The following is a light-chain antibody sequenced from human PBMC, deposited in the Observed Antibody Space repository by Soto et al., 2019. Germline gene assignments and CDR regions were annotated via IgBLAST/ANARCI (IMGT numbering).Light chain of an antibody. CDR1: QSISSW. CDR3: QQSYSIRSWT. CDR2: AAS. Sequence: DIQMTQAPSTLSASVGDRFTITCRASQSISSWLAWYQHKPGKAPKLXXYAASNLPTGVPSRFSGSGSGTDFTLTINSLQPEDFGNYYCQQSYSIRSWTFGQGTKVDIK. V-gene: IGKV1-39*01. J-gene: IGKJ1*01.